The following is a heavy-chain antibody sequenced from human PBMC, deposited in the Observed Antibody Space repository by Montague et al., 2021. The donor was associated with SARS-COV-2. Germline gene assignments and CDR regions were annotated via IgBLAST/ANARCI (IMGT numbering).Heavy chain of an antibody. J-gene: IGHJ6*02. CDR3: AKALTLVSESMMYGVDV. Sequence: SLRLSCAASGFTFDDYTMYWVRQAPGKGLEWVSLISWDGGRTFYADSVKGRFTISRDNSKNSLYLQMNSLRTEDAALYYRAKALTLVSESMMYGVDVWGQGTTVTVSS. CDR1: GFTFDDYT. D-gene: IGHD3-10*01. CDR2: ISWDGGRT. V-gene: IGHV3-43*01.